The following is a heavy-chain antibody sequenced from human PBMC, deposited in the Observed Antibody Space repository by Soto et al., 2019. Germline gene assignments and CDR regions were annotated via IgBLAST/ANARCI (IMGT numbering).Heavy chain of an antibody. Sequence: EVQLLESGGGLVQPGGSLRLSCAASGFTFSSCAMSWVRQAPGKGLEWVSAISGSGGDTYYADSVKGRFTISRDNSKNAVYLQMNGLRAEDTAVHYCAKLTRDSTSSWLFDYWGQGTLVTVSS. J-gene: IGHJ4*02. D-gene: IGHD6-6*01. V-gene: IGHV3-23*01. CDR3: AKLTRDSTSSWLFDY. CDR2: ISGSGGDT. CDR1: GFTFSSCA.